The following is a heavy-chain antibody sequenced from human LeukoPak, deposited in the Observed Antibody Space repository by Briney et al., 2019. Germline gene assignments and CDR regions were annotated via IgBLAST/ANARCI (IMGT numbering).Heavy chain of an antibody. D-gene: IGHD3-9*01. Sequence: GGSLRLSCAASGFTFSNYWMSWVRQAPGKGLEWVANIKQDGSEKYYVDSVKGRFTISRDNAKNSLCLQMNSLRAEDTAVYYCARDRSAIRYFDWLQGDDWFDPWGQGTLVTVSS. CDR3: ARDRSAIRYFDWLQGDDWFDP. V-gene: IGHV3-7*01. CDR2: IKQDGSEK. CDR1: GFTFSNYW. J-gene: IGHJ5*02.